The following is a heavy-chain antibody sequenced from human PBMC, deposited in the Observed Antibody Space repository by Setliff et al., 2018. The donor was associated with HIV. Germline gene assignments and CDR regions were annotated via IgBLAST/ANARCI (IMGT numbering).Heavy chain of an antibody. CDR1: GASISSFY. CDR3: ARLNQQWLVRDSGSNWFDP. D-gene: IGHD6-19*01. CDR2: IYYSGST. J-gene: IGHJ5*02. V-gene: IGHV4-59*08. Sequence: PSETLSLTCTVSGASISSFYWSWIRQPPGKGLDWIGYIYYSGSTNYNPSLKSRVTMPVDTSKNRFSLKLNSVTAADTAVYYCARLNQQWLVRDSGSNWFDPWGQGILVTVSS.